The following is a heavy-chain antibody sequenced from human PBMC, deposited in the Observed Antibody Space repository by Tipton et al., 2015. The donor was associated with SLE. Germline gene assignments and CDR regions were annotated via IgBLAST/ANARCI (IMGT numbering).Heavy chain of an antibody. D-gene: IGHD2-8*01. J-gene: IGHJ4*02. CDR3: ARLVMGGCFDY. CDR2: IYYSERT. V-gene: IGHV4-39*07. CDR1: GGSISSRSYY. Sequence: TLSLTCTVSGGSISSRSYYCGWSRQPPGKALEWIGSIYYSERTYYNPSLKSRVTISVDTSKNQYSLKLSSVTAADTAVYYCARLVMGGCFDYWDPGPLLRVSS.